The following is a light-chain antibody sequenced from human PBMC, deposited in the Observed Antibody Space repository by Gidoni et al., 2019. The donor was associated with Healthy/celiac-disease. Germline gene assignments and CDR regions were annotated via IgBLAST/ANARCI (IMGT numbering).Light chain of an antibody. CDR2: AAS. V-gene: IGKV1-5*03. J-gene: IGKJ1*01. CDR3: QQYNNFRT. Sequence: DIHVTQSPSTLSASVGDRVIITCRTSQSANIWLAWYQQKPGKAPKVLIYAASDLQSGVPSRFSGSGSGTEFTLTINNLQPDDFATYYCQQYNNFRTFXQXTRVDIK. CDR1: QSANIW.